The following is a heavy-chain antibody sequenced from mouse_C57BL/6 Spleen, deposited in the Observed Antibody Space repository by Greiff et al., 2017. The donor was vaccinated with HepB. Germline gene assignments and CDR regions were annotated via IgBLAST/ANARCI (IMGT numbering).Heavy chain of an antibody. CDR3: ARAQLRLQRDYYAMDY. V-gene: IGHV1-69*01. CDR2: IDPSDSYT. Sequence: QVQLQQPGAELVMPGASVKLSCKASGYTFTSYWMHWVKQRPGQGLEWIGEIDPSDSYTNYNQKFKGKSTMTVDKSSRTAYMQLSSLTSEDSAVYYCARAQLRLQRDYYAMDYWGQGTTVTVSS. D-gene: IGHD3-2*02. J-gene: IGHJ4*01. CDR1: GYTFTSYW.